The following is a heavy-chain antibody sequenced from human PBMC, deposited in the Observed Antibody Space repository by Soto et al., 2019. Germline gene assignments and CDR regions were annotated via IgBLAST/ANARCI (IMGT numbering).Heavy chain of an antibody. CDR2: IIPILNSP. CDR1: GGTFGSYA. Sequence: QVQLVQSGAEVKKPGSAVKVSCKASGGTFGSYAITWVRRAPGQGLEWLGGIIPILNSPAYAQKFQARVVITADEITNTAYMELKSLRFDDTAVYYCAREAPYCPSATCPKFYDMDVWGQGTTVTV. V-gene: IGHV1-69*01. D-gene: IGHD2-21*01. CDR3: AREAPYCPSATCPKFYDMDV. J-gene: IGHJ6*02.